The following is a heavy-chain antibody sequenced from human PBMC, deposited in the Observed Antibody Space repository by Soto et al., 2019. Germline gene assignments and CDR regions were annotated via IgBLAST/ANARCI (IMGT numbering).Heavy chain of an antibody. CDR2: ISGYNDNR. CDR3: VRDSSSWFYYYYGMDV. V-gene: IGHV1-18*01. Sequence: QVQLKQSGPEVRKPGASVRVSCKASGYIFTSFGISWVRQAPGQGLEWMGWISGYNDNRHYAQKLKGRVSMTTDTSTGTAYMDLRSLRSDDTAIYYCVRDSSSWFYYYYGMDVWGQGTTVTVSS. D-gene: IGHD6-13*01. CDR1: GYIFTSFG. J-gene: IGHJ6*02.